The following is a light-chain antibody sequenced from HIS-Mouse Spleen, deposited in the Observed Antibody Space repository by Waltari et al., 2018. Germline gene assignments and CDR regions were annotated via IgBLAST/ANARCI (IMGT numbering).Light chain of an antibody. CDR2: DVS. V-gene: IGLV2-11*01. CDR3: CSYAGSYTYV. CDR1: SSYVGGYHF. J-gene: IGLJ1*01. Sequence: QSALTQPRPVSGPPGQSVPLPCTATSSYVGGYHFVPWPQQHPGKAPKLMIYDVSKRPSGVPDRFSGSKSGNTASLTISGLQAEDEADYYCCSYAGSYTYVFGTGTKVTVL.